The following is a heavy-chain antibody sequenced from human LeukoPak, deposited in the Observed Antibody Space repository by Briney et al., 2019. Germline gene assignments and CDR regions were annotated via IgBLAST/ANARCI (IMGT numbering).Heavy chain of an antibody. D-gene: IGHD3-9*01. V-gene: IGHV3-23*01. CDR2: ISGSGGST. J-gene: IGHJ4*02. Sequence: GGSLRLSCAASGFTFSSYAMSWVRQAPGKGLEWVSAISGSGGSTYYADSVKGRFTISRDNSKNTLYLQMNSLRAEDTAVYYCAKDDGPPVLRYFDWSHWGQGTLVTVSS. CDR3: AKDDGPPVLRYFDWSH. CDR1: GFTFSSYA.